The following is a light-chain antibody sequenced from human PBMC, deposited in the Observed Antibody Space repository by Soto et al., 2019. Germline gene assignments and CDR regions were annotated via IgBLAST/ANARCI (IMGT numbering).Light chain of an antibody. Sequence: EIVLTQSPGTLSVSPGERVTLSCRASQSVDIDLAWYQQKPGQAPRLLIYGASTRATDMPGRFRGSGAGAEFTLTISSLQSEDSAVYYCQQYRAWPRTLGQGTKVDIK. CDR1: QSVDID. V-gene: IGKV3D-15*01. CDR2: GAS. J-gene: IGKJ1*01. CDR3: QQYRAWPRT.